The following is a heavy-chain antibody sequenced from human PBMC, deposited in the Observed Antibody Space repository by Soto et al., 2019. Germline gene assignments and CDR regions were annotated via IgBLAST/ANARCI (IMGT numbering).Heavy chain of an antibody. CDR3: AKGADGDYYYYMDV. V-gene: IGHV3-9*01. CDR1: GFTFDDYA. CDR2: ISWNSGSI. D-gene: IGHD3-3*01. J-gene: IGHJ6*03. Sequence: EVQLVGSGGGLVQPGRSLRLSCAASGFTFDDYAMHWVRQAPGKGLEWVSGISWNSGSIGYADSVKGRFTISRYNAKNALYLQMNSLRAEDTALYYCAKGADGDYYYYMDVWGKGTTVTVSS.